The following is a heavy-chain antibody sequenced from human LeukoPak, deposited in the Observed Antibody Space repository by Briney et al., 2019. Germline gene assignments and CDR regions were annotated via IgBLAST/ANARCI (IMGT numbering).Heavy chain of an antibody. CDR3: AKGSYYDSSGSFYFDY. CDR2: ISGSGDNT. V-gene: IGHV3-23*01. J-gene: IGHJ4*02. Sequence: GGSLRLSCAASGFTFSSYAMSWVRQAPGKGLEWVSGISGSGDNTYYADSVKSRFTISRDNSKNTLYVQVNSLGTEDTAAYYCAKGSYYDSSGSFYFDYWGQGTLVTVSS. CDR1: GFTFSSYA. D-gene: IGHD3-22*01.